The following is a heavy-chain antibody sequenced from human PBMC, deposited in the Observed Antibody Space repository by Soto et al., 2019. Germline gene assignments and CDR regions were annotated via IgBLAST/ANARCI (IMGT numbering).Heavy chain of an antibody. Sequence: ASVKVSCKASGYTFTGHYIHWVREAPEQGPEWMGEIGPESGATRYAQKFQGRVTMTRDMSITTVYMELNNLSPDDTAVYYCGRGRSGQIVVFYWGQGTPVTVSS. CDR3: GRGRSGQIVVFY. V-gene: IGHV1-2*02. CDR2: IGPESGAT. J-gene: IGHJ4*02. CDR1: GYTFTGHY. D-gene: IGHD5-12*01.